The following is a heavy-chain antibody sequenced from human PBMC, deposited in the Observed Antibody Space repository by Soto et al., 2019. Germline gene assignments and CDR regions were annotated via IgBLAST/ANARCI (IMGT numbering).Heavy chain of an antibody. V-gene: IGHV2-26*01. D-gene: IGHD3-22*01. J-gene: IGHJ5*02. CDR2: IFSNDEK. CDR3: ARKYYYDSSGYYYDWFDP. Sequence: QVTLKESGPVLVKPTETLTLTCTVSGFSLSNARMGVSWIRQPPGKALEWLAHIFSNDEKSYSTSLKSRLTISKDTSKSQVVLTMTNMDPVDTATYYCARKYYYDSSGYYYDWFDPWGQGTLVTVSS. CDR1: GFSLSNARMG.